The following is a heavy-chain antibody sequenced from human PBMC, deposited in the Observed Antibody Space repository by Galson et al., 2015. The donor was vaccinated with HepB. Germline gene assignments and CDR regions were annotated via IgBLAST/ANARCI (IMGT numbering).Heavy chain of an antibody. CDR1: GGSFSGYY. Sequence: TLSLTCAVYGGSFSGYYWSWIRQPPGKGLEWIGEINHSGSTNYNPSLKSRVTISVDTSKNQFSLKLSSVTAADTAVYYCARGSSDFDYWGQGTLVTVSS. V-gene: IGHV4-34*01. J-gene: IGHJ4*02. D-gene: IGHD6-13*01. CDR2: INHSGST. CDR3: ARGSSDFDY.